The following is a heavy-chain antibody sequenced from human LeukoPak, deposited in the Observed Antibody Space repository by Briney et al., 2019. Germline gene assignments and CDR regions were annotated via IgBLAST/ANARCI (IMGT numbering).Heavy chain of an antibody. CDR2: IYYSGST. CDR1: GGSISSGGYY. V-gene: IGHV4-61*08. J-gene: IGHJ4*02. Sequence: KPSETLSLTCAVSGGSISSGGYYWSWIRQPPGKGLEWIGYIYYSGSTNYNPSLKSRVTISVDTSKNQFSLKLSSVTAADTAVYYCAGRERSWIQLWERYYFDYWGQGTLVTVSS. CDR3: AGRERSWIQLWERYYFDY. D-gene: IGHD5-18*01.